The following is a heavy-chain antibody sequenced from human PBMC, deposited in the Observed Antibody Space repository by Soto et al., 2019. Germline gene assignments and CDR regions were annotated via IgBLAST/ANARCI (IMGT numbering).Heavy chain of an antibody. D-gene: IGHD6-19*01. J-gene: IGHJ6*02. Sequence: PSETLSLTCTVSGGSISSYYWSWIRQPPGKGLEWIGYIYYSGSTNYNPSLKSRVTISVDTSKNQFSLKLSSVTAADTAVYYCARERVAVDGFNYYYYGMDVWGQGTTVTVSS. CDR3: ARERVAVDGFNYYYYGMDV. V-gene: IGHV4-59*01. CDR2: IYYSGST. CDR1: GGSISSYY.